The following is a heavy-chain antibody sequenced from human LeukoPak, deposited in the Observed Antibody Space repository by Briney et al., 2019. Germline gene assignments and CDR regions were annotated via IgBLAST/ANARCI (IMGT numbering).Heavy chain of an antibody. CDR1: GFTFSSYA. V-gene: IGHV3-30*04. CDR2: ISYDGSNK. Sequence: GGSLRLSCAASGFTFSSYAMHWVRQAPGKGLEWVAVISYDGSNKYYADSVKGRFTISRDNSKNTLYLQMNSLRSEDTAVYYCAREVDSSSSSWFDPWGQGTLVTVSS. J-gene: IGHJ5*02. CDR3: AREVDSSSSSWFDP. D-gene: IGHD6-6*01.